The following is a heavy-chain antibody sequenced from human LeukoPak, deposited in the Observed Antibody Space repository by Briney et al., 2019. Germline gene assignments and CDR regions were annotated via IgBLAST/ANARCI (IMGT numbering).Heavy chain of an antibody. CDR1: GGSFSGYY. V-gene: IGHV4-34*01. D-gene: IGHD6-13*01. J-gene: IGHJ5*02. Sequence: PSETLSLTCAVYGGSFSGYYWSWIRQPPGKGLEWIGEINHSGSTNYNPSLKSRVTILVDTSKNQFSLKLSSVTAADTAVYYCARGPAAGTFDPWGQGTLVTVSS. CDR2: INHSGST. CDR3: ARGPAAGTFDP.